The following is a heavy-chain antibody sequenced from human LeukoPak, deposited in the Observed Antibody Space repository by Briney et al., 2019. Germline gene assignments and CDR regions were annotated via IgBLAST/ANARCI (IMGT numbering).Heavy chain of an antibody. J-gene: IGHJ6*02. Sequence: ASVTVSCKASGYTFTSYGISWVRQAPGQGLEWMGWISAYNGNTNYAQKLQGRVTMTTDTSTSTAYMELRSLRSDDTAVYYCARDTTDFWSGYLYYYGMDVWGQGTTVTVSS. CDR2: ISAYNGNT. D-gene: IGHD3-3*01. CDR1: GYTFTSYG. V-gene: IGHV1-18*01. CDR3: ARDTTDFWSGYLYYYGMDV.